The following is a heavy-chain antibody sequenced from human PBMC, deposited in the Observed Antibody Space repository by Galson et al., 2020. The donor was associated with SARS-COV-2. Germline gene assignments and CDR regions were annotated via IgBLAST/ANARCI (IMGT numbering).Heavy chain of an antibody. CDR2: ISSSSSYI. Sequence: GGSLSLSCAASGFTFSSYSMNWVRQAPGKGLEWVSSISSSSSYIYYADSVKGRFTLSRDNAKNSLYLQMNSLRAEDTAVYYCARGSYYYDSSGPADYWGQGTLFTVSS. V-gene: IGHV3-21*01. CDR3: ARGSYYYDSSGPADY. CDR1: GFTFSSYS. J-gene: IGHJ4*02. D-gene: IGHD3-22*01.